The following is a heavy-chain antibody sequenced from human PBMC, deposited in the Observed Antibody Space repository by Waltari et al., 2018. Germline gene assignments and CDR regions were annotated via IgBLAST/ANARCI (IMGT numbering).Heavy chain of an antibody. D-gene: IGHD3-16*01. CDR2: INPKSGGT. J-gene: IGHJ4*02. CDR3: ARGVVGGVGPGY. CDR1: GYTFTGYY. V-gene: IGHV1-2*02. Sequence: QVQLVQSGAEVKKPGASVKVSCKASGYTFTGYYMHWVRQAPGQGLEWMGWINPKSGGTNQAQKFKGRVTMTRDTSISTAYMELSRLRSEDTAVYYCARGVVGGVGPGYWGQGTLVTVSS.